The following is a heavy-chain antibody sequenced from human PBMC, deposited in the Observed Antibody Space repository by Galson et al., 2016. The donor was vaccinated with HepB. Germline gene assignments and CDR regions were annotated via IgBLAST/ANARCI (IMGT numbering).Heavy chain of an antibody. Sequence: SLRLSCAASGFTFSNAWMSWVRQAPGKGLEWVGRTKSKTDGGTTDYAAPVKGRFSISRDDSKNTLYLQMNSLKTGDTAVYYCRYGMDVWGQGTTVTVSS. J-gene: IGHJ6*02. CDR1: GFTFSNAW. CDR3: RYGMDV. CDR2: TKSKTDGGTT. V-gene: IGHV3-15*01.